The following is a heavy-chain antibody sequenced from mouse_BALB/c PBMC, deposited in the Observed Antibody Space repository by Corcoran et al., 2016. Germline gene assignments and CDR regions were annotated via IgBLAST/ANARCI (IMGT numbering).Heavy chain of an antibody. Sequence: EVQLQQSGAELVKPGASVKLSCTASGFNIKDTYMHWVKQRPEQGLEWIGRIDPANGNTKYDPKFQGKATITADTSSNTAYLQLSSLTSEDTAVYYCALNPRSSWYFDVWGAGTTVTVSS. V-gene: IGHV14-3*02. CDR3: ALNPRSSWYFDV. CDR1: GFNIKDTY. CDR2: IDPANGNT. D-gene: IGHD1-3*01. J-gene: IGHJ1*01.